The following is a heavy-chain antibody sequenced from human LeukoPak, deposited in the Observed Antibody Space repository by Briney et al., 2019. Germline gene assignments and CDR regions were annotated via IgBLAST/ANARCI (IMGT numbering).Heavy chain of an antibody. V-gene: IGHV1-69*05. D-gene: IGHD6-6*01. CDR2: IIPIFGTA. J-gene: IGHJ3*02. Sequence: ASVKVSCKASGGTFSSYAISWVRQAPGQGLEWMGGIIPIFGTANYAQKFRGRVTITTDESTSTAYMELSSLRSEDTAVYYCARNIGEYSSSPGAFDIWGQGTMVTVSS. CDR1: GGTFSSYA. CDR3: ARNIGEYSSSPGAFDI.